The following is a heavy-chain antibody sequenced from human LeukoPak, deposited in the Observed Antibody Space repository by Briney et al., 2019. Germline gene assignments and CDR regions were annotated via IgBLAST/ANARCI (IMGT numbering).Heavy chain of an antibody. J-gene: IGHJ5*02. Sequence: GRSLRLSCAASGFTFSSYAMHWVRQAPGKGLEWVAVIWYDASNKYYVDSVKGRFTISRDNSKNTLYLQMNSLRDDDTAVYYCVRGVGVSRFNYLDPWGQGTLVIVSS. CDR3: VRGVGVSRFNYLDP. V-gene: IGHV3-33*08. D-gene: IGHD1-7*01. CDR2: IWYDASNK. CDR1: GFTFSSYA.